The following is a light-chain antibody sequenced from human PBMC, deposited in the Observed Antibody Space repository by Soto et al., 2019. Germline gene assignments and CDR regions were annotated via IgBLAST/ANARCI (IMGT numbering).Light chain of an antibody. CDR1: SSDVGGYNL. V-gene: IGLV2-23*02. CDR3: CSYAGSSTFVL. J-gene: IGLJ2*01. CDR2: EVS. Sequence: QSALTQPASVSGSPGQSITISCTGTSSDVGGYNLVSWYQQHPGKAPKLMIYEVSKRPSGVSNRFSGSKSGNTASLTISGLQAEDEADYYCCSYAGSSTFVLFGGGTQLTVL.